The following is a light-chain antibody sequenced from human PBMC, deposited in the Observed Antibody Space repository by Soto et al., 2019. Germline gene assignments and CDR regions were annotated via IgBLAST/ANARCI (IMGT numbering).Light chain of an antibody. CDR1: QSVSSN. V-gene: IGKV3-11*01. J-gene: IGKJ5*01. CDR3: QQRSNWPPIT. CDR2: DAS. Sequence: EIVMTQSPATLSVSPGERATLSCRASQSVSSNLAWYQQKPGQAPRLLIYDASNRATGIPARFSGRGSGTDFTLTISSLEPEDFAVYDCQQRSNWPPITFGQGTRLEI.